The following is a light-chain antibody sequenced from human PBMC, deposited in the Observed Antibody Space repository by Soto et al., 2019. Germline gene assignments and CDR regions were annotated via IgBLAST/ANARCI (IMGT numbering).Light chain of an antibody. Sequence: EIVLTQSPGTLSLSPGERATLSCRASQSVSSGYLAWYQQKPGQAPRLLIYGASNRASGVPARFSGSGSGTDFTLTISDLEPADFGLYYCQQRLNWPPGFGQGTKVDI. CDR2: GAS. CDR1: QSVSSGY. CDR3: QQRLNWPPG. J-gene: IGKJ1*01. V-gene: IGKV3-11*01.